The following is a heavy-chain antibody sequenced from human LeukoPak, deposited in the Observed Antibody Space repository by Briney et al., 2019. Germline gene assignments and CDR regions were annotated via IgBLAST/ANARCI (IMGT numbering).Heavy chain of an antibody. J-gene: IGHJ4*02. Sequence: GGSLKLSXATSGFIFSNYGMHWVRQAPGKGLEWVGFIRYDGSDKYYADSVKGRFTISRDNSKNKVYLQMDSLRTEDTAVYSCAKDAWEVGATAEIDYWGQGTLVTVSS. D-gene: IGHD1-26*01. CDR3: AKDAWEVGATAEIDY. CDR2: IRYDGSDK. CDR1: GFIFSNYG. V-gene: IGHV3-30*02.